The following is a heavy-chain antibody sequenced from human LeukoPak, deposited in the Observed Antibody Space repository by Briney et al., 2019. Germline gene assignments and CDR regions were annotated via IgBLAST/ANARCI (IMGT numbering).Heavy chain of an antibody. V-gene: IGHV4-61*02. CDR2: IYTSGST. D-gene: IGHD2-2*01. CDR1: GGSISSGSYY. CDR3: ARDGERKDIVVYGAFDI. Sequence: TSSETLSLTCTVSGGSISSGSYYWSWIRQPAGKGLEWIGRIYTSGSTNYNPSLKSRVTISVDTSKNQFSLKLSSVTAADTAVYYCARDGERKDIVVYGAFDIWGQGTMVTVSS. J-gene: IGHJ3*02.